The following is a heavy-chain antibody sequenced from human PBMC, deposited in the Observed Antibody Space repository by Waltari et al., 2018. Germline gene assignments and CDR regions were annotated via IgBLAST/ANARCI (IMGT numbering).Heavy chain of an antibody. CDR1: GGSIISGGYY. Sequence: QVQLQESGPGLVKPSQTLSLTCTVSGGSIISGGYYWSWIRQHPGKGLEWIGYIYYSGSTYYNPSLKSRVTISVDTSKNQFSLKLSSVTAADTAVYYCAREMELLPAWFDYWGQGTLVTVSS. V-gene: IGHV4-31*03. CDR3: AREMELLPAWFDY. D-gene: IGHD2-15*01. J-gene: IGHJ4*02. CDR2: IYYSGST.